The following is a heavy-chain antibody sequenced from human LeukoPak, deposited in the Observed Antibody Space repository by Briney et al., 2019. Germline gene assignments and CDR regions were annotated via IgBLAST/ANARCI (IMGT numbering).Heavy chain of an antibody. V-gene: IGHV3-30*04. CDR2: ISYDGSNK. CDR3: ARDDIVVVPAAASYMDV. J-gene: IGHJ6*03. D-gene: IGHD2-2*01. Sequence: PGRSLRLSCAASGFTFSSYAMHWVRQAPGKGLEWVAVISYDGSNKYYADSVKGRFTISRDNSKNTLYLQMNSLRAEDTAVYYCARDDIVVVPAAASYMDVWGKGTTVTVSS. CDR1: GFTFSSYA.